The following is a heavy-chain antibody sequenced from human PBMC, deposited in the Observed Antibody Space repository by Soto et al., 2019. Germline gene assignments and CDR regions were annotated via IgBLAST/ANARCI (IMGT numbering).Heavy chain of an antibody. CDR3: ARGHKGYYYDSSGYSSGAFDI. J-gene: IGHJ3*02. Sequence: NPSETLSLTCTVSGGSISSYYWSWIRQPAGKGLEWTGRIYTSGSTNYNPSLKSRVTMSVDTSKNQFSLKLSSVTAADTAVYYCARGHKGYYYDSSGYSSGAFDIWGQGTMVTVSS. CDR2: IYTSGST. D-gene: IGHD3-22*01. V-gene: IGHV4-4*07. CDR1: GGSISSYY.